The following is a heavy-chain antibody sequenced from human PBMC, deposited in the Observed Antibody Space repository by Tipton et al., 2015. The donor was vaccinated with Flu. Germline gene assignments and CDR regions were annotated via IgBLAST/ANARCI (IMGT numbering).Heavy chain of an antibody. CDR3: ARGRGSTPASHYGLAV. J-gene: IGHJ6*02. V-gene: IGHV4-59*01. CDR2: VYYSGTT. D-gene: IGHD6-13*01. Sequence: TLSLTCIVSGGSISSYYYNWIRQPPGKGLEWIGYVYYSGTTNYNPSLKSRVTMSLDASKNQFSLELTSVTAADTAVYYCARGRGSTPASHYGLAVWGQGPTVSVSS. CDR1: GGSISSYY.